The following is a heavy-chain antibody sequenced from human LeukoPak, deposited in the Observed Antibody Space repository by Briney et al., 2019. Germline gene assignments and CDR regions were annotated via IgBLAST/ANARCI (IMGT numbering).Heavy chain of an antibody. V-gene: IGHV3-7*04. J-gene: IGHJ4*02. Sequence: PGGSLRLSCAASGFTVSTNYMSWVRQAPGKGLEWVANIKQDGSEKYYVDSVKGRFTISRDNAKNSLYLQMNSLRAEDTAVYYCARGEGLPFDYWGQGTLVTVSS. CDR3: ARGEGLPFDY. CDR2: IKQDGSEK. D-gene: IGHD3/OR15-3a*01. CDR1: GFTVSTNY.